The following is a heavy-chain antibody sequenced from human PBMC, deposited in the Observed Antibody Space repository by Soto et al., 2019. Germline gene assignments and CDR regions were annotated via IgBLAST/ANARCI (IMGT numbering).Heavy chain of an antibody. D-gene: IGHD2-2*01. CDR1: GFTFSSYG. Sequence: PGGSLRLSCAASGFTFSSYGMHWVRQAPGKGLEWVAVISYDGSNKYYADSVKGRFTISRDNSKNTLYLQMNSLRAEDTAVYYCAKELGGAYKLLPVFWGQGTLVTVSS. V-gene: IGHV3-30*18. CDR2: ISYDGSNK. CDR3: AKELGGAYKLLPVF. J-gene: IGHJ4*02.